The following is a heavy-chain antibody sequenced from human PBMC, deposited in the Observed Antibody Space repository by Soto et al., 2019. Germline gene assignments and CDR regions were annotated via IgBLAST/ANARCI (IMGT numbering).Heavy chain of an antibody. Sequence: GGSLRLSCAASGFTFSSYGMHWVRQAPGKGLEWVAVIWYDGSNKYYADSVKGRFTISRDNSKNTLYLQMNSLRAEDTAVYYCARESVSYAFYWPCDYWGQGTLVTVSS. D-gene: IGHD5-18*01. CDR3: ARESVSYAFYWPCDY. J-gene: IGHJ4*02. CDR2: IWYDGSNK. CDR1: GFTFSSYG. V-gene: IGHV3-33*01.